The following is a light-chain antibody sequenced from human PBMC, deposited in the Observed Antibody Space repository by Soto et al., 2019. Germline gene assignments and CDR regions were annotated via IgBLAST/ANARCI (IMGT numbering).Light chain of an antibody. CDR3: QSADSSGTHAV. CDR1: ALPKQY. J-gene: IGLJ7*01. Sequence: SYELTQPPSVSVSPGQTARITCSGDALPKQYAYWYQRKPGQAPVLVIYKDTERPSGIPERFSGSSSGTTVTLTISAVQAEDEADYYCQSADSSGTHAVFGGGTQLTVL. CDR2: KDT. V-gene: IGLV3-25*03.